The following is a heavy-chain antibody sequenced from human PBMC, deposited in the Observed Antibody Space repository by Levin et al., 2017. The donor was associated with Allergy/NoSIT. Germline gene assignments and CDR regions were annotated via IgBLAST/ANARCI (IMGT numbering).Heavy chain of an antibody. CDR2: IYSGGST. Sequence: GESLKISCAASGFTVSSHYMSWVRQAPGKGLEWVSVIYSGGSTYYADSVKGRFTISRDNSKNTLYLQMNSLRAEDTAVYYCARDRIGKSPQYCSSTSCYYYYDDYGMDVWGQGTTVTVSS. J-gene: IGHJ6*02. CDR3: ARDRIGKSPQYCSSTSCYYYYDDYGMDV. D-gene: IGHD2-2*01. V-gene: IGHV3-53*01. CDR1: GFTVSSHY.